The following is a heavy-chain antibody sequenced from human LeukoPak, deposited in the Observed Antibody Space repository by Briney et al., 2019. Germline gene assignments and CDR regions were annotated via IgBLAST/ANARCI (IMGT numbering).Heavy chain of an antibody. D-gene: IGHD6-19*01. CDR3: ARHVSGSSGWYVDY. CDR2: IYYIGSS. CDR1: IGSISSSSFY. V-gene: IGHV4-39*01. Sequence: SETLSLTCTVSIGSISSSSFYWGWIRQPPGKGLEWIGNIYYIGSSYYNPSLNSRVTISVDTSKNQFSLRLSSVTTADTAVYFCARHVSGSSGWYVDYWGQGTLVTVSP. J-gene: IGHJ4*02.